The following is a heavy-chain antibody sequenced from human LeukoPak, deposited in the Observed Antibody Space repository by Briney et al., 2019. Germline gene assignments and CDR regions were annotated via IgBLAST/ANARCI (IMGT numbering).Heavy chain of an antibody. CDR1: ADSISSTTYW. J-gene: IGHJ4*02. V-gene: IGHV4-39*01. CDR3: TRLPLDYSLDH. CDR2: MSYVGIT. D-gene: IGHD4-11*01. Sequence: SDTLSLTCTVSADSISSTTYWWAWIRQSPGKRLEWIGSMSYVGITSYNPSLKSRATISVDTSKNQFSLMLNSVTAADTAVYYCTRLPLDYSLDHWGQGTPVSVSS.